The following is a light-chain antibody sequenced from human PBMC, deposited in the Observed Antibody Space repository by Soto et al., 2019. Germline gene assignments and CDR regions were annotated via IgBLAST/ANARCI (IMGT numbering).Light chain of an antibody. CDR3: QQYGSSPST. J-gene: IGKJ2*02. CDR2: GAS. V-gene: IGKV3-20*01. Sequence: IELTQSPCTLSLSPGERATLSCRARQSVRSSYLAWYQQKPGQAPRLLIYGASSRATGIPDRFSGSGSGTDFTLTISRLEPEDFAVYYCQQYGSSPSTFGQGTKREIK. CDR1: QSVRSSY.